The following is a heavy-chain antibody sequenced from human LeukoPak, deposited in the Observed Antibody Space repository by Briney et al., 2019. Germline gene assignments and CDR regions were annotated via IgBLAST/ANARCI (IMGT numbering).Heavy chain of an antibody. D-gene: IGHD5-12*01. Sequence: PGGSLRLSCAASGFTFSTYAMSWVRQAPGKGLEWVSSIGGSGGSTYYADSVKGRFTISRDNPKNTLYLQMTSLRAEDTAVYYCAKFTYGGYKLDAWGQGSVVTVSS. J-gene: IGHJ3*01. V-gene: IGHV3-23*01. CDR3: AKFTYGGYKLDA. CDR1: GFTFSTYA. CDR2: IGGSGGST.